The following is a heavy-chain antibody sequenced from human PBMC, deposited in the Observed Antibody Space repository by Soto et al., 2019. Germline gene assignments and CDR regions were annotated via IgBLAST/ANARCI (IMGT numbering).Heavy chain of an antibody. J-gene: IGHJ4*02. CDR2: ISSSSSYT. D-gene: IGHD5-12*01. CDR3: ARDHHRYSGYDYVDY. V-gene: IGHV3-11*05. CDR1: GFTFSDYY. Sequence: QVQLVESGGGLVKPGGSLRLSCAASGFTFSDYYMSWIRQAPGTGLEWVSYISSSSSYTNYADSVKGRFTISRDNAKTSLYLQMNSLRAEDTAVYYCARDHHRYSGYDYVDYWGQGTLVTVSS.